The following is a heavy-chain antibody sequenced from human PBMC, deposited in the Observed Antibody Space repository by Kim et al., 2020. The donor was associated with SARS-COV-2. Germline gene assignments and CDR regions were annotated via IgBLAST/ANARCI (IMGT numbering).Heavy chain of an antibody. J-gene: IGHJ6*02. CDR2: ISGDGTYT. V-gene: IGHV3-74*01. Sequence: GGSLRLSCEASGIVLRKYWMHWVRQTPGKGLTWVSHISGDGTYTNYADSVKGRFTISRDNAKNTLYLQMNSLRAEDSGLYFCATDRSPRDIISVRSLDDGLEVWGQGTTVTVSS. CDR1: GIVLRKYW. CDR3: ATDRSPRDIISVRSLDDGLEV. D-gene: IGHD3-10*01.